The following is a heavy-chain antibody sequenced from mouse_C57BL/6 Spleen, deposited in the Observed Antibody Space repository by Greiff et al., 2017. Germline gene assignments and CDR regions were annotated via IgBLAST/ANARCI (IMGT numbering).Heavy chain of an antibody. V-gene: IGHV5-9*01. CDR3: ARNTTVVAPWYFDV. Sequence: EVKVEESGGGLVKPGGSLKLSCAASGFTFSSYTMSWVRQTPEKRLEWVATISGGGGNTYYPDSVKGRFTISRDNAKNTLYLQMSSLRSEDTALYYCARNTTVVAPWYFDVWGTGTTVTVSS. CDR1: GFTFSSYT. D-gene: IGHD1-1*01. CDR2: ISGGGGNT. J-gene: IGHJ1*03.